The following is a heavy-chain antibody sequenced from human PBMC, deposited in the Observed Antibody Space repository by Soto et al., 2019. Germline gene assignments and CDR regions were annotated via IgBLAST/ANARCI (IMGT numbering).Heavy chain of an antibody. D-gene: IGHD3-10*01. CDR1: GGSVTSGNYY. V-gene: IGHV4-61*01. Sequence: QVQLQESGPGLVKPSESLSLTCTVSGGSVTSGNYYWTWIRQPPGKGLEWIGYIHSTGSTNYNPSLKSRVTISVDTSNNQFSLKLSSLPAADTAIYYCADSLRDYFDHWGQGALVTVSS. CDR3: ADSLRDYFDH. CDR2: IHSTGST. J-gene: IGHJ4*02.